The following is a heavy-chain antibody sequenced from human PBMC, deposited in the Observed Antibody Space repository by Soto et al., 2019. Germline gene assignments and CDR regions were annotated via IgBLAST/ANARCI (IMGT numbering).Heavy chain of an antibody. V-gene: IGHV3-23*01. CDR3: AKDRIPAGGNDAFDI. Sequence: EVPLLESGGDLVQPGGSLRLSCAASGFTFSSYAMSWVRQAPGKGLEWVSSISGSGGTIYYADSVKGRFTISRDNSXXPLYLQMNSLRAEDTAVYYCAKDRIPAGGNDAFDIWGQGTLVTVSS. D-gene: IGHD6-25*01. CDR1: GFTFSSYA. CDR2: ISGSGGTI. J-gene: IGHJ3*02.